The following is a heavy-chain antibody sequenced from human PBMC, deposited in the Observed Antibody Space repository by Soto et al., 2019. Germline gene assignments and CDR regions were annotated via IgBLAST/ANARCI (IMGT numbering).Heavy chain of an antibody. Sequence: EVQLLESGGDLVQPGWSLRLSCAASGFAISNYAMHWVRQAPGKGLEWVSSITTTLTTHYADSVKGRFTISRDNSKNTVDLQLHSLGAEDTAFYFCAKGYSSGWSEGYLDYWGQGSLVTVSS. CDR3: AKGYSSGWSEGYLDY. J-gene: IGHJ4*02. D-gene: IGHD6-19*01. CDR1: GFAISNYA. V-gene: IGHV3-23*01. CDR2: ITTTLTT.